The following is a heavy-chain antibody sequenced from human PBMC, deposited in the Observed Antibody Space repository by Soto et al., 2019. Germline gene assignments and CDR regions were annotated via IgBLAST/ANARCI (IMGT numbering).Heavy chain of an antibody. CDR2: INHSGST. J-gene: IGHJ4*02. CDR3: ARGQQPIYDSSGYRIDY. Sequence: SETLSLTCAVYGGSFSGYYWSWIRQPPGKGLEWIGEINHSGSTNYNPSLKSRVTISVDTSKNQFSLKLSSVTAADTAVYYCARGQQPIYDSSGYRIDYWGQGTLVTVSS. D-gene: IGHD3-22*01. V-gene: IGHV4-34*01. CDR1: GGSFSGYY.